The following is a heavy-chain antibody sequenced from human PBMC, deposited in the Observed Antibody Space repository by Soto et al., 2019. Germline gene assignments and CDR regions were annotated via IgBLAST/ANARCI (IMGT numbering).Heavy chain of an antibody. CDR1: GGSFSGYY. Sequence: SETLSLTCAVYGGSFSGYYWSWIRQPPGKGLEWIGEINHSGSTNYNPSLKSRVTISVDTSKNQFSLKLSSVTAADTAVYYCARGLYGSGSYYRRDNWFDPWGQGTLVT. V-gene: IGHV4-34*01. CDR3: ARGLYGSGSYYRRDNWFDP. J-gene: IGHJ5*02. D-gene: IGHD3-10*01. CDR2: INHSGST.